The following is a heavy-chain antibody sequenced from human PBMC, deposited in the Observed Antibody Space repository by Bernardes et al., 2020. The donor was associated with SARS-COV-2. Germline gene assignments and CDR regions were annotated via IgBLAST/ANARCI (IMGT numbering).Heavy chain of an antibody. V-gene: IGHV3-74*01. D-gene: IGHD1-26*01. Sequence: GGSLRLSCAASGFTFSSYWMHWVRQAPGKGLVWVSRINSDGSSTSYADSVKGRFTISRDNAKNTLYLQMNSLRDEDTAVYYCARGTVAVKNGMDVWGQGATVTVSS. CDR3: ARGTVAVKNGMDV. CDR1: GFTFSSYW. J-gene: IGHJ6*02. CDR2: INSDGSST.